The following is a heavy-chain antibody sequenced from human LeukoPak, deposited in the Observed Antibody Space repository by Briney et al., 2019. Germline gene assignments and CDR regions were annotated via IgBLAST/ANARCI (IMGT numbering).Heavy chain of an antibody. CDR2: INHSGST. J-gene: IGHJ4*02. CDR1: GGSFSGYY. CDR3: ARNGASTVTSDY. V-gene: IGHV4-34*01. D-gene: IGHD4-17*01. Sequence: SENLSLTCAVYGGSFSGYYWSWIRQPPGKGLEWIGEINHSGSTNYNPSLKSRVTISVDTSKNQFSLKLSSVTAADTAVYYCARNGASTVTSDYWGQGTLVTVSS.